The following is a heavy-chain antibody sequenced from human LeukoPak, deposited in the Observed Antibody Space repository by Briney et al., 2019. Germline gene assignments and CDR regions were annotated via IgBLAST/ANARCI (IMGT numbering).Heavy chain of an antibody. CDR1: GFTFSSYW. CDR3: AREGGLVNTHFRH. V-gene: IGHV3-7*01. J-gene: IGHJ1*01. Sequence: GGSLRLSCAASGFTFSSYWMSGVRQAPGKRREWVAKIKQDGSEKYYVDSVKGRFTISRDNATNSLYLQMNSLRAEATAVYYCAREGGLVNTHFRHWGQGKLVTVSS. D-gene: IGHD3-16*01. CDR2: IKQDGSEK.